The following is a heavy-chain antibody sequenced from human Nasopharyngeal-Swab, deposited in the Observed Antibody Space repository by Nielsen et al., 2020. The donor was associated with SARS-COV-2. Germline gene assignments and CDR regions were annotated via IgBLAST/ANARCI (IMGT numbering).Heavy chain of an antibody. CDR1: GGSISSGGYY. CDR2: IYYSGST. J-gene: IGHJ4*02. D-gene: IGHD3-3*01. CDR3: ARDQKGFLGY. V-gene: IGHV4-31*03. Sequence: LRLSCTVSGGSISSGGYYWSWIRQHPGKGLEWIGYIYYSGSTYYNPSLKSRVTISVDTSKNQLSLKLSSVTAADTAVYYCARDQKGFLGYWGQGTLVTVSS.